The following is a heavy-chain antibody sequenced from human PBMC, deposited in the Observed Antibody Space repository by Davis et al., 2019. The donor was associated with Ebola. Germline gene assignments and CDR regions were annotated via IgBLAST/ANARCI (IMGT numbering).Heavy chain of an antibody. CDR3: ARDAAGYSSRGYYYYGMDV. J-gene: IGHJ6*02. Sequence: GESLKISCAVSGFAVSNNYMTWVRQAPGKGLEWVSYISSSGSTIYYADSVKGRFTISRDNAKNSLYLQMNSLRAEDTAVYYCARDAAGYSSRGYYYYGMDVWGQGTTVTVSS. CDR2: ISSSGSTI. CDR1: GFAVSNNY. D-gene: IGHD6-13*01. V-gene: IGHV3-11*04.